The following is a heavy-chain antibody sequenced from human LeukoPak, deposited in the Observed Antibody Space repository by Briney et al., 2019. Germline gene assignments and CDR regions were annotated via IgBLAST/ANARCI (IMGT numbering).Heavy chain of an antibody. CDR3: ARDRGIAAAGTPVSAFDI. CDR1: GFTFSSYG. J-gene: IGHJ3*02. Sequence: PGGSLRLSYAASGFTFSSYGMHWVRQAPGKGLEWVAVIWYDGSNKYYADSVKGRFTISRDNSKNTLYLQMNSLRAEDTAVYYCARDRGIAAAGTPVSAFDIWGQGTMVTVSS. CDR2: IWYDGSNK. D-gene: IGHD6-13*01. V-gene: IGHV3-33*01.